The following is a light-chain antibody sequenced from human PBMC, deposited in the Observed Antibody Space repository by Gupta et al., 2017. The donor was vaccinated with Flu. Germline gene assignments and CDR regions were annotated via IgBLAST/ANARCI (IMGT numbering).Light chain of an antibody. V-gene: IGLV2-14*01. CDR1: SSDVGAYNY. CDR2: EVS. CDR3: SSYTSSSTVL. J-gene: IGLJ3*02. Sequence: QSAPTQPASVSGSPGQSITISCTGTSSDVGAYNYVSWYQQHPGKAPKLMIYEVSNRPSGVSNRFSGSKSGNSASLTISGLQAEDEADYYCSSYTSSSTVLFGGGTKLTVL.